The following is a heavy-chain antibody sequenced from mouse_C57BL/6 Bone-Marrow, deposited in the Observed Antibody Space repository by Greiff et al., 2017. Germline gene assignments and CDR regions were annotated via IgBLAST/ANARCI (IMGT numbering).Heavy chain of an antibody. D-gene: IGHD2-5*01. Sequence: EVKLQESGGGLVKPGGSLKLSCAASGFTFSSYAMSWVRQTPEKRLEWVATISDGGSYTYYPDNVKGRFTISRDNAKNNLYLQMSHLKSEDTAMYYCARDIGYSNYVNAMDYWGQGTSVTVSS. CDR2: ISDGGSYT. V-gene: IGHV5-4*01. CDR1: GFTFSSYA. J-gene: IGHJ4*01. CDR3: ARDIGYSNYVNAMDY.